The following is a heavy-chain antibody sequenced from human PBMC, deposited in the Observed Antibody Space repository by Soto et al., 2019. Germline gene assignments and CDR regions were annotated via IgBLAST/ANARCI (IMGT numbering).Heavy chain of an antibody. CDR2: ISGSGGST. CDR3: AKVKSGGSYYYFDY. CDR1: GFTFSSYA. D-gene: IGHD2-15*01. J-gene: IGHJ4*02. Sequence: EVQLLESGGGLVQPGGSLRLSCAASGFTFSSYAMSWVRQAPGQGLEWVSAISGSGGSTYYATSVKGRFTISRDNSNNTLYLQMNSLRAEDTAVYYCAKVKSGGSYYYFDYWGQGTLVTVSS. V-gene: IGHV3-23*01.